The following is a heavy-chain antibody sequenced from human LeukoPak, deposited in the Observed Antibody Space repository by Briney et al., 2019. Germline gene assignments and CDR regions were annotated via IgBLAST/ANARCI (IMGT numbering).Heavy chain of an antibody. CDR3: ARGGSLAVAPHLYYFDY. J-gene: IGHJ4*02. Sequence: GASVKVSCKASGYTFIAYYIHWVRQAPGQGLEWMGIINPSGGSTTYAQNFQGRVTMTRDTSTSAVYMELSSLRSEDTAVYYCARGGSLAVAPHLYYFDYWSQGTLVTVSS. D-gene: IGHD6-19*01. CDR1: GYTFIAYY. CDR2: INPSGGST. V-gene: IGHV1-46*01.